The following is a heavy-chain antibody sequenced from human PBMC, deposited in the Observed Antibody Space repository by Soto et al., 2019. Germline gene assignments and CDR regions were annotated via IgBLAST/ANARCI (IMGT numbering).Heavy chain of an antibody. CDR2: ISSNGGST. CDR1: GFTFSSYA. V-gene: IGHV3-64D*08. D-gene: IGHD6-13*01. CDR3: VKGRYSSWYYYNNDFDY. J-gene: IGHJ4*02. Sequence: GGSLRLSCSASGFTFSSYAMHWVRQAPGKGLEYVSAISSNGGSTYYADSVKGRFTISRDNSKNTLYLQMSSLRAEDTAVYYCVKGRYSSWYYYNNDFDYWGQGTLVTVSS.